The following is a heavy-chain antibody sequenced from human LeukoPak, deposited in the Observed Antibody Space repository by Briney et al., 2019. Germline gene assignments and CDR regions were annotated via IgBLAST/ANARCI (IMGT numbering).Heavy chain of an antibody. CDR2: ISAYNGNT. Sequence: GASVKVSCKASGYTFTSYGISWVRQAPGQGLEWMGWISAYNGNTNYAQKLQGRVTMTTDTSTSTAYMELRSLRSDDTAVYYCARGNVVVVAAYYYYYGMDVWGQGTTVTVSS. J-gene: IGHJ6*02. D-gene: IGHD2-15*01. V-gene: IGHV1-18*01. CDR1: GYTFTSYG. CDR3: ARGNVVVVAAYYYYYGMDV.